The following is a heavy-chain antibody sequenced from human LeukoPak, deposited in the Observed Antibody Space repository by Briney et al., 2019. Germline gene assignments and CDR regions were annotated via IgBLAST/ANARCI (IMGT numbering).Heavy chain of an antibody. CDR1: GFTFSSYS. CDR2: ISSSSRTI. J-gene: IGHJ4*02. V-gene: IGHV3-48*04. D-gene: IGHD5-18*01. Sequence: QSGGSLRLSCAASGFTFSSYSMNWVRQAPGKGLEWVSYISSSSRTIYYADSVKGRFTISRDDAKNSLYLQMNSLRAEDTAVYYCARDLSYGQTHWGQGTLVTVSS. CDR3: ARDLSYGQTH.